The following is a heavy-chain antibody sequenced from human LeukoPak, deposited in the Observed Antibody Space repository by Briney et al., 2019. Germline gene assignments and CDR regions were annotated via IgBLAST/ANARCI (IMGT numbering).Heavy chain of an antibody. Sequence: SETLSLTCTVSGGSTSSGSYYWGWIRQPPGKGLEWIGSIYYSGNTYSNPSLKSRATISLDASQNQFSPRLSSVTAADTAVFYCARSYNNSWYAFDYWGQGTLVTVSS. D-gene: IGHD6-13*01. V-gene: IGHV4-39*01. CDR1: GGSTSSGSYY. J-gene: IGHJ4*02. CDR3: ARSYNNSWYAFDY. CDR2: IYYSGNT.